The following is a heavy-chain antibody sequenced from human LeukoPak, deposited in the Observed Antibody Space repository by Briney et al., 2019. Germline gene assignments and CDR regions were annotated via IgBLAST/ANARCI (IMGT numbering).Heavy chain of an antibody. CDR2: IYYSGST. V-gene: IGHV4-39*01. J-gene: IGHJ4*02. CDR3: ARHVPYDFWSGYYFGYFDY. Sequence: SETLSPTCTVSGGSISSSSYYWGWIRQPPGKGLEWIGSIYYSGSTYYNPSLKSRVTISVDTSKNQFSLKLSSVTAADTAVYYCARHVPYDFWSGYYFGYFDYWGQGTLVTVSS. CDR1: GGSISSSSYY. D-gene: IGHD3-3*01.